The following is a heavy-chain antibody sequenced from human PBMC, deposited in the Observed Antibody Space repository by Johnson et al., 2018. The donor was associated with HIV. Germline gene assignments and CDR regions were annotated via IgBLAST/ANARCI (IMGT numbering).Heavy chain of an antibody. Sequence: MLLVESGGGLAQPGGSLRLSCAASGITVSSNYMSWVRQAPGKGLEWVSVIYSGGSTYYADSVKGRFTISRDNSKNTLYLQMNSLRAEDTAVYYCARRDDIRNGAFDIWGQGTMVTVSS. CDR3: ARRDDIRNGAFDI. D-gene: IGHD3-22*01. CDR1: GITVSSNY. J-gene: IGHJ3*02. V-gene: IGHV3-66*04. CDR2: IYSGGST.